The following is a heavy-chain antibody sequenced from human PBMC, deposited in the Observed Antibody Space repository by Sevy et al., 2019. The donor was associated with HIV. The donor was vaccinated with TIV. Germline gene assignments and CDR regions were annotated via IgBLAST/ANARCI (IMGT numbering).Heavy chain of an antibody. J-gene: IGHJ3*02. CDR1: GFTFTTYA. Sequence: GGSMRLSCAASGFTFTTYAMNWVRQAPGKGLEWVSTISGSGGSTYYAASVKGRFTISRGNSKNTLYLQMNSLGAADTALYYCARDHGESSGYYPLGAFDIWGQGTMVTVSS. CDR3: ARDHGESSGYYPLGAFDI. V-gene: IGHV3-23*01. CDR2: ISGSGGST. D-gene: IGHD3-22*01.